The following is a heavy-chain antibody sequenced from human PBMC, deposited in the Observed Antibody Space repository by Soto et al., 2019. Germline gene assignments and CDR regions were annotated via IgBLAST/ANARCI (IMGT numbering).Heavy chain of an antibody. D-gene: IGHD1-7*01. V-gene: IGHV3-23*01. CDR3: AKDRRAGGNYGFYSDF. CDR2: SSATGAGT. J-gene: IGHJ4*02. Sequence: GSLRLSCAASGFTFSSYGMTWVRQAPGKGLEWVSFSSATGAGTYYADSVKDRFTISRDNSKNTLYLQMASLRADDTAVYYCAKDRRAGGNYGFYSDFWGQGALVTVSS. CDR1: GFTFSSYG.